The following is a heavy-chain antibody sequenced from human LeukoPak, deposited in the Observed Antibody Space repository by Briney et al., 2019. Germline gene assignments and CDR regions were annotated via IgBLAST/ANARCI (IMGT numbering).Heavy chain of an antibody. V-gene: IGHV3-7*01. D-gene: IGHD3-10*01. Sequence: GGSLRLSCAVSGFTFSGFWMKGVRQAPGKGLEWVANINQDESQKYYVDSVKGRFTISRDNAKNSLYLQMNSLRAEDTAVYYCARGHHTRGVYDYWGQGTLVTVSS. CDR2: INQDESQK. CDR3: ARGHHTRGVYDY. J-gene: IGHJ4*02. CDR1: GFTFSGFW.